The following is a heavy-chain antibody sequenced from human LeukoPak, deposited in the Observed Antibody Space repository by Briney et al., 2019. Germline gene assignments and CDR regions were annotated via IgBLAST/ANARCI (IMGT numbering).Heavy chain of an antibody. J-gene: IGHJ4*02. V-gene: IGHV3-9*01. CDR1: GFIFNDYA. CDR2: ISWNSGNK. D-gene: IGHD3-3*01. Sequence: GGSLRLSCAASGFIFNDYAMHWVRQPPGKGLEWVSTISWNSGNKLYTDSVKGRFTISRGNAENSLYLQMTGLRPEDTALYYCAKDMDFWSGSDYWGQGTLVTVSS. CDR3: AKDMDFWSGSDY.